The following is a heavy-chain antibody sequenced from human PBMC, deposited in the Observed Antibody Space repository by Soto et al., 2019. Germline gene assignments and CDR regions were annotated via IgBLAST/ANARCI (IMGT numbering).Heavy chain of an antibody. D-gene: IGHD3-10*01. V-gene: IGHV4-39*01. CDR3: ARHRGPAPVY. Sequence: QVQLQESGPGLVKPSETLSLTCTVSGGSISGYYWTWIRQPPGKGLEWVVSLFYGGITDHNPSLKTRLTMSLDTSKNHFSLKLRSVTAADTAVYYCARHRGPAPVYWGQGTLVTASS. J-gene: IGHJ4*02. CDR2: LFYGGIT. CDR1: GGSISGYY.